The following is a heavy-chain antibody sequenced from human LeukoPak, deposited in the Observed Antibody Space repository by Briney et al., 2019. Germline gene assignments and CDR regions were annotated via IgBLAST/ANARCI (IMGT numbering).Heavy chain of an antibody. CDR2: INHSGST. CDR3: ARWYYDILTGPGGMDY. J-gene: IGHJ4*02. Sequence: PSETLSLTCAVYGGSFSGYYWSWIRQPPGKGLEWIGEINHSGSTNYNPSLKSRVTLSVDTSKNQFSLKLSSVTAADTAVYYCARWYYDILTGPGGMDYWGQGTLVTVSS. V-gene: IGHV4-34*01. D-gene: IGHD3-9*01. CDR1: GGSFSGYY.